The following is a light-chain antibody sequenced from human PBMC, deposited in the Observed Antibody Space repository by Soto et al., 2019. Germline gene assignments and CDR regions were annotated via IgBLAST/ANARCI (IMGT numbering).Light chain of an antibody. CDR2: GAS. V-gene: IGKV3-15*01. Sequence: EIVMTQSPATLSVSPGERATLSCRASQSVSSNLAWYQQKPGQAPSLLIYGASTRATGTPARFSGSGSGTEFTLTISSLQSEDFAVYYCQKYNSAPFTFGPGTKVDIK. CDR3: QKYNSAPFT. CDR1: QSVSSN. J-gene: IGKJ3*01.